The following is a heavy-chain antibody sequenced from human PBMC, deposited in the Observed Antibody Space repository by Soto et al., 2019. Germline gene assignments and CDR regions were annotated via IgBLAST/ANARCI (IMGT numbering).Heavy chain of an antibody. CDR3: VKDDASDF. CDR1: GFTFDAYP. Sequence: EVQLVESGGGLVQPGRSLRLSCAASGFTFDAYPMHWVRQAPGKGLEWVAGLSWNSGSIGYADSVKGRFTISRENAKNSLYLQMNSLTAEDTALYYCVKDDASDFWGQGTQVTVSS. J-gene: IGHJ3*01. CDR2: LSWNSGSI. V-gene: IGHV3-9*01.